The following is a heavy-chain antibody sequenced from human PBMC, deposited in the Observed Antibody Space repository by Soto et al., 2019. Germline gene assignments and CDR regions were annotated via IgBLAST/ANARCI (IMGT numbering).Heavy chain of an antibody. Sequence: SETLSLTCAVSGAPVSSTYWWSWVRQPPGKGPEWIGEINHRGSANYNPSLRSRVTMSVDISKSQFSLRLTSVTAADTAVYYCARYNAASGTYYFDYWGQGALVTVSS. V-gene: IGHV4-4*02. CDR2: INHRGSA. CDR3: ARYNAASGTYYFDY. D-gene: IGHD6-13*01. J-gene: IGHJ4*02. CDR1: GAPVSSTYW.